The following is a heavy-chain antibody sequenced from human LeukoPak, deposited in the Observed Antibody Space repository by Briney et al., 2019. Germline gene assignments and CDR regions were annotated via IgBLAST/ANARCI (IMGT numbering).Heavy chain of an antibody. Sequence: GALRLSCSASGFTFCRHAMRWVRQAPGKGLEWVSAITGSGGSTYYADSVKGRFTISRDNSKNTLYLQMNSLRAEDTAVYYCAKGLYSSGLWGQGTLVTVSS. J-gene: IGHJ4*02. CDR3: AKGLYSSGL. D-gene: IGHD6-19*01. V-gene: IGHV3-23*01. CDR1: GFTFCRHA. CDR2: ITGSGGST.